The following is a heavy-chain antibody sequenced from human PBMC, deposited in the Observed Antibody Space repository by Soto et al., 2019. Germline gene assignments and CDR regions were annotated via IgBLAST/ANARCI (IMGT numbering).Heavy chain of an antibody. V-gene: IGHV1-8*02. J-gene: IGHJ5*02. Sequence: ASVKVSCKTSGYTFTTYDIHWVRQASGQGLEWMGSMNRSSGDTAYAQKLQDRVTMTRDTSISTAHMELSSLRSEDTATYYCAVTYFDYTWGHYRYSWGQGTPVTVSS. D-gene: IGHD3-16*02. CDR2: MNRSSGDT. CDR3: AVTYFDYTWGHYRYS. CDR1: GYTFTTYD.